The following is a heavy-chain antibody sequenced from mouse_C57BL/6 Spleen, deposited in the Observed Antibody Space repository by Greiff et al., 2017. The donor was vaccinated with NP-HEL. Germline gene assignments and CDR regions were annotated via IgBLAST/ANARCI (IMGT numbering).Heavy chain of an antibody. J-gene: IGHJ2*01. CDR1: GFTFSDYY. V-gene: IGHV5-12*01. CDR3: AREGDGSFDY. Sequence: EVKLMESGGGLVQPGGSLKLSCAASGFTFSDYYMYWVRQTPEKRLEWVAYISNGGGSTYCPATVKGRFTISRDNAKNTLYLQMSRLKSEDTAMYYCAREGDGSFDYWGQGTTLTVSS. CDR2: ISNGGGST. D-gene: IGHD2-3*01.